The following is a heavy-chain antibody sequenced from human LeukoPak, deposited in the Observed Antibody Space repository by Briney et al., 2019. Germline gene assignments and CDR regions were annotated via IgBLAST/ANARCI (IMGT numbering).Heavy chain of an antibody. CDR2: IYYSGST. V-gene: IGHV4-39*01. Sequence: SETLSLTCTVSGGSISSSSYYWGWIRQPPGKGLEWIGSIYYSGSTYYNPSLKSRVTISVDTSKNQFSLKLSSVTAADTAVYYCARMLRLLRYFDWSSGGGYFDYWGQGTLVTVSS. J-gene: IGHJ4*02. CDR3: ARMLRLLRYFDWSSGGGYFDY. D-gene: IGHD3-9*01. CDR1: GGSISSSSYY.